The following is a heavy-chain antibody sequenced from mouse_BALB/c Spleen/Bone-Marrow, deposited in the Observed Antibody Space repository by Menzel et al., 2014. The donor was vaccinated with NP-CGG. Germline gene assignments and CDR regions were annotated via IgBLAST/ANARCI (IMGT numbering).Heavy chain of an antibody. V-gene: IGHV1-7*01. Sequence: QVQLQQSGAELAKPGASVTMSCKDSGYPFTSYWMHWVKQRPGQGLEWIGYINPSTGYTDYNQKFNDKATLTADKSSSTAYMQRSSLASKDSAVYYCAKGNPLYAMDYWGQGSSVTVSS. CDR1: GYPFTSYW. CDR3: AKGNPLYAMDY. D-gene: IGHD2-1*01. J-gene: IGHJ4*01. CDR2: INPSTGYT.